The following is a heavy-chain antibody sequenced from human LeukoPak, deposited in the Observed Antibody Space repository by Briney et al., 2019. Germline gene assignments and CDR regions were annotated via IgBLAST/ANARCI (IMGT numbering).Heavy chain of an antibody. Sequence: PGGSLRLSCAASGFTFSDYYMSWIRQAPGKGLEWLSYIRSSNTYTNYADSVKGRFTISRDNSKNTLYLQMNSLRAEDTAVYYCAYTGMVATRGDYWGQGTLVTVSS. D-gene: IGHD5-12*01. J-gene: IGHJ4*02. V-gene: IGHV3-11*03. CDR1: GFTFSDYY. CDR2: IRSSNTYT. CDR3: AYTGMVATRGDY.